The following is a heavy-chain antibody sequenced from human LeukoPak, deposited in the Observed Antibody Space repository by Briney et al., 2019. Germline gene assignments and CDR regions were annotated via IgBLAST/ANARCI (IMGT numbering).Heavy chain of an antibody. CDR1: GGTFSSYA. Sequence: GASVKVSCKASGGTFSSYAISWVRQAPGQGLEWMGGIIPIFGSANYAQKFQGRITITADKSTTTAYMELSSLRSDDTAVYYCATFISGSGRNYYFYYMDVWGKGTTVTVSS. J-gene: IGHJ6*03. V-gene: IGHV1-69*06. CDR3: ATFISGSGRNYYFYYMDV. CDR2: IIPIFGSA. D-gene: IGHD3-10*01.